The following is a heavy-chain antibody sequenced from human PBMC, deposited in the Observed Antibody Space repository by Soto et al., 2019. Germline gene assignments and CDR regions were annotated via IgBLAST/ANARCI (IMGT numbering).Heavy chain of an antibody. CDR1: GFTFSSYA. J-gene: IGHJ4*02. CDR3: ARGPGTIPRFDY. V-gene: IGHV3-23*01. CDR2: ISGSGGST. Sequence: EVQLLESGGDLVQPGGSLRLSCAASGFTFSSYAMSWVRQAPGKGLEWVSAISGSGGSTYYADSVKGRFTISRDNAKNTLYLQMNSLRAEDTAVYYCARGPGTIPRFDYWGQGTLVTVSS.